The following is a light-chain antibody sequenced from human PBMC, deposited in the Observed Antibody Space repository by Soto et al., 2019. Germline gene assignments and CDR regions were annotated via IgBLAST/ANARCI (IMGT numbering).Light chain of an antibody. J-gene: IGLJ1*01. V-gene: IGLV2-14*01. CDR3: LSYTGSGTKA. Sequence: QSVLTQPASVSGSPGQSITISCTGTSSDVGGYNYVSWYQQHPGKAPKLMIYEVTNRPSGVSNRFSGSKSGNTASLTISGLQVEDEADYYCLSYTGSGTKAFGTGTK. CDR1: SSDVGGYNY. CDR2: EVT.